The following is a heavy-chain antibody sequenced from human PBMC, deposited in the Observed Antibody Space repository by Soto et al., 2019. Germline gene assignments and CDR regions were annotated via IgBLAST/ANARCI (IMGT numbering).Heavy chain of an antibody. CDR1: GFTFSNTW. J-gene: IGHJ4*02. CDR3: TTDDLVDH. Sequence: EVQLVESGGGLVKPGGSLRLSCAASGFTFSNTWMNWVRQAPGKGLEWGGRIKSKTDGGTTDYAAPVKGRFTISRDDSKNTLFLQMKSLKTEDTAVYYCTTDDLVDHWGQGTLVSVSS. D-gene: IGHD2-21*01. V-gene: IGHV3-15*07. CDR2: IKSKTDGGTT.